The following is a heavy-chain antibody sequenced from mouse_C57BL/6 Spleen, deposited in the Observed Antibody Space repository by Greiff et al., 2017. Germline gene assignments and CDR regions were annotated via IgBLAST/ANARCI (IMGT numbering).Heavy chain of an antibody. D-gene: IGHD1-1*01. V-gene: IGHV5-6*01. CDR3: ARPYYCGSSPNWYFDV. J-gene: IGHJ1*03. Sequence: EVQLVESGGDLVKPGGSLKLSCAASGFTFSSYGMSWVRQTPDKRLEWVATISSGGSYTYYPDSVKGRFTISRDNAKNTLYLQMSSLKSEDTARYYCARPYYCGSSPNWYFDVWGTGTTVTVSS. CDR1: GFTFSSYG. CDR2: ISSGGSYT.